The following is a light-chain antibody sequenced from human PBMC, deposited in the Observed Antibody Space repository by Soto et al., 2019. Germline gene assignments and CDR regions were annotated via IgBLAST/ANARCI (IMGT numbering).Light chain of an antibody. CDR2: EVC. CDR1: SSDVGAYNY. V-gene: IGLV2-14*01. Sequence: QSVLTQPASVSGSPGQSITISCTGTSSDVGAYNYVSWYQQYPGKAPKVIIFEVCKRPSGVSNRFSGSKSGDTASLTISGLQAEDEADYYCSSYRSSTTFVLGTGTKVTVL. CDR3: SSYRSSTTFV. J-gene: IGLJ1*01.